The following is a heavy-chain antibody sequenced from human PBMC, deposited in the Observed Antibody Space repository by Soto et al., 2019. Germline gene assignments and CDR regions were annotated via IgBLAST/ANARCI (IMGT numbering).Heavy chain of an antibody. CDR1: GYTFTSYA. V-gene: IGHV1-3*01. CDR3: ARGIAVPVDPDY. Sequence: GASVKVSCKASGYTFTSYAMQWVRQAPGQRLEWMGWINAGNGNTKYSQKFQGRVTITRDTSASTAYMELSSLRSEDTAVYYCARGIAVPVDPDYWGQGTLVTVSS. D-gene: IGHD6-19*01. CDR2: INAGNGNT. J-gene: IGHJ4*02.